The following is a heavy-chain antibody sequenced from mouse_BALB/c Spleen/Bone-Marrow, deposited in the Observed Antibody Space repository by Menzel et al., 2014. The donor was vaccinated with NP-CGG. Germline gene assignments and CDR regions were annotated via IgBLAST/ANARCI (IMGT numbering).Heavy chain of an antibody. CDR3: SYDYFDY. D-gene: IGHD1-1*01. CDR1: GYTFTDYY. Sequence: EVQLQQSGPELVKPGASVKMSRKASGYTFTDYYMDWVKRSHGESFEWIGRVNPYNGGTSYNQKFKGKATLTVDKSSSTAYMELNSLTSEDSAVYYCSYDYFDYWGQGTTLTVSS. J-gene: IGHJ2*01. V-gene: IGHV1-19*01. CDR2: VNPYNGGT.